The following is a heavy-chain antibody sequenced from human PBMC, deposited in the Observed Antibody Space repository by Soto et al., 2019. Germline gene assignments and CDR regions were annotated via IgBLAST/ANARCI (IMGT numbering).Heavy chain of an antibody. CDR3: ARVRTPNPGWRIAAAGRLDY. Sequence: GGSLRLSCAASGFTFSNAWMNWVRQAPGKGLEWVGRIKSKTDGGTTDYAAPVKGRFTISRDDSKNTLYLQMNSLKTEDTAVYYCARVRTPNPGWRIAAAGRLDYWGQGTLVTVSS. CDR1: GFTFSNAW. V-gene: IGHV3-15*07. D-gene: IGHD6-13*01. CDR2: IKSKTDGGTT. J-gene: IGHJ4*02.